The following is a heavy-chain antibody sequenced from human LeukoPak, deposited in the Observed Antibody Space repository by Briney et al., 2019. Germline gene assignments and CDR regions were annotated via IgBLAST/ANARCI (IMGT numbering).Heavy chain of an antibody. CDR3: ARGEGSGDERDYYYYYMDV. V-gene: IGHV1-69*05. Sequence: SAKVSCKASGGTFSSYAISWVRQAPGQGLEWMGGIIPIFGTANYAQKFQGRVTITTDESTSTAYMELSSLRSEDTAVYYCARGEGSGDERDYYYYYMDVWGKGTTVTVSS. CDR1: GGTFSSYA. CDR2: IIPIFGTA. J-gene: IGHJ6*03. D-gene: IGHD5-12*01.